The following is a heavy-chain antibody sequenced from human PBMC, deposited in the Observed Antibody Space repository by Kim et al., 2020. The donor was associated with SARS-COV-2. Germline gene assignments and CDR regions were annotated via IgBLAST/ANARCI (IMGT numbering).Heavy chain of an antibody. CDR3: ARALITIFGVVINPWGYFDY. Sequence: LSLTCAASGFTFSSYAMSWVRQAPGKGLEWVSAISGSGGSTYYADSVKGRFTISRDNSKNTLYLQMNSLRAEDTAVYYCARALITIFGVVINPWGYFDYWGQGTLVTVSS. CDR2: ISGSGGST. J-gene: IGHJ4*02. V-gene: IGHV3-23*01. CDR1: GFTFSSYA. D-gene: IGHD3-3*01.